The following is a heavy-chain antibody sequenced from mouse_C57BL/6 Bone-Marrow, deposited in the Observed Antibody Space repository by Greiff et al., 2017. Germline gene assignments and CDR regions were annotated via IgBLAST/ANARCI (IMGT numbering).Heavy chain of an antibody. V-gene: IGHV1-22*01. CDR3: ARKGNGSSNYFDY. D-gene: IGHD1-1*01. CDR2: INPNNGGT. J-gene: IGHJ2*01. CDR1: GYTFTDYN. Sequence: EVQLQQSGPELVKPGASVKMSCKASGYTFTDYNMHWVKQSHGKSLEWIGYINPNNGGTSYNQKFKGKATLTVNKSSSTAYMELRSLTSEDSAVYDCARKGNGSSNYFDYWGQGTTLTVSA.